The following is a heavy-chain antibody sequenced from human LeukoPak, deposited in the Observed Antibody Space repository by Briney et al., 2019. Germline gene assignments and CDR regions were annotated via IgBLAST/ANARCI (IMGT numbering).Heavy chain of an antibody. Sequence: GGSLRLSCIASGFTFSNYWMHWVRQVPGKGLVWVSRINNAGSSTSYADSVKGRFTISRDNSKNTLYLQMNSLRAEDTAVYYCARDSMSIAAAVYWGQGTLVTVSS. J-gene: IGHJ4*02. V-gene: IGHV3-74*01. D-gene: IGHD6-13*01. CDR3: ARDSMSIAAAVY. CDR1: GFTFSNYW. CDR2: INNAGSST.